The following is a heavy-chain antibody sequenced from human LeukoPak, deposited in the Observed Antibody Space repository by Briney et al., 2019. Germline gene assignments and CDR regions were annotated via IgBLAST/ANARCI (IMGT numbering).Heavy chain of an antibody. J-gene: IGHJ6*02. V-gene: IGHV3-9*01. Sequence: GRSLRLSCAASGFTFDDYAMHWVRQAPGKGLEWVSGISWNSGSIGYADSVKGRFTISRDNAKNSLYLQMNSLRAEDTALYYCANLKQLYYGMDVWGQGTTVTVSS. D-gene: IGHD6-13*01. CDR1: GFTFDDYA. CDR3: ANLKQLYYGMDV. CDR2: ISWNSGSI.